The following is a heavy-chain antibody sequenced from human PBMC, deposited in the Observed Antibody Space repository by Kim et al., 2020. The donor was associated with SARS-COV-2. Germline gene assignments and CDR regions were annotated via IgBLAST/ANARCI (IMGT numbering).Heavy chain of an antibody. D-gene: IGHD3-22*01. CDR2: ISWNSGSI. J-gene: IGHJ3*02. V-gene: IGHV3-9*01. CDR3: AKDLGGVSDSVYYYDSSGYYGGWGAFDI. Sequence: GGSLRLSCAASGFTFDDYAMHWVRQAPGKGLEWVSGISWNSGSIGYADSVKGRFTISRDNAKNSLYLQMNSLRAEDTALYYCAKDLGGVSDSVYYYDSSGYYGGWGAFDIWGQGTMVTVSS. CDR1: GFTFDDYA.